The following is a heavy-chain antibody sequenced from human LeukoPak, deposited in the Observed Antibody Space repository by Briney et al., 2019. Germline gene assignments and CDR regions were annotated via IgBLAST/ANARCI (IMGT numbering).Heavy chain of an antibody. Sequence: SETLSLTCTVSGDSISSYYWSWIRKPPGKGLEWIGYSYHTGSTNYNPSLKSRVTISVDTSKNQFSLKLSSVTAGDTAVYYCATGYSSTWYYFDYWGQGTLVTVSS. D-gene: IGHD6-13*01. V-gene: IGHV4-59*01. CDR3: ATGYSSTWYYFDY. J-gene: IGHJ4*02. CDR1: GDSISSYY. CDR2: SYHTGST.